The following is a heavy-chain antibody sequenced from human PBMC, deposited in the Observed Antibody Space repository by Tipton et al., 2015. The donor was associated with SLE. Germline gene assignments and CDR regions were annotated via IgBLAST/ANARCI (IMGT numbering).Heavy chain of an antibody. Sequence: TLSLTCTVSGGSISSSTDYWGWIRQPPGKGLQWIGSIHYSGNTYYNPSLKSRVTISVDTSKNHFSLKLSSVTAADTAVYYCARHLELEALGFDFWGQGQLVTVSS. V-gene: IGHV4-39*01. D-gene: IGHD1-1*01. CDR3: ARHLELEALGFDF. CDR2: IHYSGNT. CDR1: GGSISSSTDY. J-gene: IGHJ4*02.